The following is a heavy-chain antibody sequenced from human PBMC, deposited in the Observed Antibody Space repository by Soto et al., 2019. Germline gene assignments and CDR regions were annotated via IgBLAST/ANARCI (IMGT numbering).Heavy chain of an antibody. Sequence: PSETLSLTCAVSGGSISSSNWWSWVRQPPGKGLEWIGEIYHSGSTNYNPSLKSRVTISVDKSKNQFSLKLSSVTAADTAVYYCARGRVYNWNYPGGNHYGMHVWGQGTTVTVSS. V-gene: IGHV4-4*02. CDR2: IYHSGST. CDR3: ARGRVYNWNYPGGNHYGMHV. CDR1: GGSISSSNW. D-gene: IGHD1-7*01. J-gene: IGHJ6*02.